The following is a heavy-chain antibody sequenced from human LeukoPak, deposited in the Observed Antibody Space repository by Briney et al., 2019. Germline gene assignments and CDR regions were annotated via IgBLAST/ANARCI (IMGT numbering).Heavy chain of an antibody. D-gene: IGHD6-19*01. CDR3: ARHGPTVAGIFDY. Sequence: SETLSLTCTVSGGSISSSSYYGGWIRQPPGKGLEWIGSIYYSGSTYYNPSLKSRVTISVDTSKNQFSLKLSSVTAADTAVYYCARHGPTVAGIFDYWGQGTLVTVSS. V-gene: IGHV4-39*01. CDR2: IYYSGST. CDR1: GGSISSSSYY. J-gene: IGHJ4*02.